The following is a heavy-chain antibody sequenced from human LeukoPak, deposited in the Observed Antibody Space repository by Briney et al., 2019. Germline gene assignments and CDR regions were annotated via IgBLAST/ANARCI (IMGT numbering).Heavy chain of an antibody. D-gene: IGHD6-13*01. CDR3: ARDFSSSSSSSWYAPVEKAFDP. V-gene: IGHV3-21*01. Sequence: GGSLRLSCAASGFTFSSYSMNWVRQAPGKGLEWVSSISSSSSYMYYADSVKGRFTISRDNAKNSLYLQMNSLRAEDTAVYYCARDFSSSSSSSWYAPVEKAFDPWGQGTLVAVSS. J-gene: IGHJ5*02. CDR2: ISSSSSYM. CDR1: GFTFSSYS.